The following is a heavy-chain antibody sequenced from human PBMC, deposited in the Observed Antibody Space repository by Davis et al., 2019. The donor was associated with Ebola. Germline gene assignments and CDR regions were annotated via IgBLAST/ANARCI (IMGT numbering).Heavy chain of an antibody. D-gene: IGHD2/OR15-2a*01. Sequence: GESLKISCAASGFTFSSYTLHWVRQAPGKGLEWVAVISYDGDNNYHADSVKGRFTISRDNSKNTLHLQMNSLRVEDTAMYYCVKDTSNIWFDVWGQGTLVTVSA. CDR1: GFTFSSYT. CDR2: ISYDGDNN. V-gene: IGHV3-30*04. CDR3: VKDTSNIWFDV. J-gene: IGHJ3*01.